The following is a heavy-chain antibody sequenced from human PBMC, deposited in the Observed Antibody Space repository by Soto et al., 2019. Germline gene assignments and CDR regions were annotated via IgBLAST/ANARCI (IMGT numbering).Heavy chain of an antibody. J-gene: IGHJ4*02. D-gene: IGHD5-12*01. CDR2: IYSGGST. CDR3: ARGLRGYSGYDALGY. V-gene: IGHV3-66*01. Sequence: GGSLRLSCAASGFTVSINYMSWVRQAPGKGLEWVSVIYSGGSTYYADSVKGRFTISRDNSKNTLYLQMNSLRAEDTAVYYCARGLRGYSGYDALGYWGQGTLVTVSS. CDR1: GFTVSINY.